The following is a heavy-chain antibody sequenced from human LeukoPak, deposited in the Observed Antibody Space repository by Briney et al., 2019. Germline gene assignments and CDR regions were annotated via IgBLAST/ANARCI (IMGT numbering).Heavy chain of an antibody. V-gene: IGHV4-34*01. CDR2: INHSGST. CDR1: GGSFSGYY. CDR3: ARGIDY. J-gene: IGHJ4*02. Sequence: SETLSLTCAVYGGSFSGYYWSWIRQPPGKGLEWIGEINHSGSTNYNPSLKSRVTISVDTSKNQFSLKLSSVTAADTAVYYCARGIDYWGQGTLVTVSS.